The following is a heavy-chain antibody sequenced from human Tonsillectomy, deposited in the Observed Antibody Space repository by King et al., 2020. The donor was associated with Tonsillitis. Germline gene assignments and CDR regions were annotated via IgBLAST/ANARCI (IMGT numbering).Heavy chain of an antibody. CDR1: GGSISSSGYY. D-gene: IGHD3-10*01. J-gene: IGHJ4*02. Sequence: QLQESGPGLVKPSETLSLTCTVSGGSISSSGYYWGWIRQPPGKGLEWIGSIYYSGSTYYNPSLKSRVTISVDTSKNHFSLKLSCVTAADTAVYYCARHRGYEYWGQGTLVTVSS. CDR2: IYYSGST. V-gene: IGHV4-39*01. CDR3: ARHRGYEY.